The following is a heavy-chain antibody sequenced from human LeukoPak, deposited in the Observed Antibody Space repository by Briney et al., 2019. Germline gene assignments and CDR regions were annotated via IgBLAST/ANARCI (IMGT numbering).Heavy chain of an antibody. CDR1: GGSISSGGYY. V-gene: IGHV4-30-2*01. Sequence: SETLSLTCTVSGGSISSGGYYWSWIRQPPGKGLEWIGYIYHSGSTYYNPSLKSRVTISVDRSKNQFSLKLSSVTAADTAVYYCARDAGLRLGELSPQGAFDIWGQGTMVTVSS. J-gene: IGHJ3*02. D-gene: IGHD3-16*02. CDR3: ARDAGLRLGELSPQGAFDI. CDR2: IYHSGST.